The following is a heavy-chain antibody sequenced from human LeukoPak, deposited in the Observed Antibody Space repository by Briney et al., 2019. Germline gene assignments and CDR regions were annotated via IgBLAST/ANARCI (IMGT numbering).Heavy chain of an antibody. CDR1: GYTFTSYG. D-gene: IGHD6-13*01. CDR2: ISAYNGNT. CDR3: AIGGSRIAAAGNHNWFDP. J-gene: IGHJ5*02. Sequence: ASVKVSCKASGYTFTSYGIRWVRQAPGQGLEWMGWISAYNGNTNYAQKLQGRVTMTTDTSTSTAYMELSSLRSDDTAVYYWAIGGSRIAAAGNHNWFDPWGQGTLVTVSS. V-gene: IGHV1-18*01.